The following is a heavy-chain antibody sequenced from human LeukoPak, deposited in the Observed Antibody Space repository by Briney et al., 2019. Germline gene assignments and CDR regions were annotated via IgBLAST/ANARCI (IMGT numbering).Heavy chain of an antibody. CDR3: ARENSGIAATDISDF. V-gene: IGHV3-21*01. CDR2: FTSRSGSI. J-gene: IGHJ4*02. D-gene: IGHD6-13*01. Sequence: PGGSLRLSCAASGFTFNTYGMHWVRQAPGKGLEWVSSFTSRSGSIYYADSVKGRFTISRDNAKNSLFLQMNSLRVEDTAIYYCARENSGIAATDISDFWGQGTLVTVSS. CDR1: GFTFNTYG.